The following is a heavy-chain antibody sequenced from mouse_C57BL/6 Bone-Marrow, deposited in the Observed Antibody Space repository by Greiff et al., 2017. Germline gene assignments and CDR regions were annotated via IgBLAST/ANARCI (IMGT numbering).Heavy chain of an antibody. J-gene: IGHJ4*01. Sequence: DVKLQESGPGLVKPSQSLSLTCSVTGYSITSGYYWNWIRQFPGNKLEWMGYISYDGSNNYNPSLKNRISITRDTSKNQFFLKLNSVTTEDTATYYCARVEGLRRMDYWGQGTSVTVSS. V-gene: IGHV3-6*01. CDR3: ARVEGLRRMDY. D-gene: IGHD2-4*01. CDR2: ISYDGSN. CDR1: GYSITSGYY.